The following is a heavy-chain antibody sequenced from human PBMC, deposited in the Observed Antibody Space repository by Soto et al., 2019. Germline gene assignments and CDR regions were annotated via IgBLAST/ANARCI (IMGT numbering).Heavy chain of an antibody. CDR3: AKGGGYTYDLLSY. J-gene: IGHJ4*02. D-gene: IGHD5-18*01. V-gene: IGHV3-43D*04. CDR1: GFPFDDYA. Sequence: PGGSLRLSCAASGFPFDDYAMNWVRQTPGKSLEWVSLIDWDGGSTYYADSVKGRFTISRDDSKNSLYLQMNSLRAEDTALYYCAKGGGYTYDLLSYWGQGTLVTVSS. CDR2: IDWDGGST.